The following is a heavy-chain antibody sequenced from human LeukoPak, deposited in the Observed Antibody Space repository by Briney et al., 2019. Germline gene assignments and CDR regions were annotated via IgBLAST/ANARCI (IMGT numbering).Heavy chain of an antibody. J-gene: IGHJ4*02. CDR2: IYYSGGT. CDR3: ASHSGGYAY. Sequence: PSETLSLTCAVSGASISSGGYSWSWNRQPPGKGLEWIGYIYYSGGTYYNPSLKSRVSISVDTSKNQFSLRLSSVTAEDTAVYYCASHSGGYAYWGQGTLVTVSS. CDR1: GASISSGGYS. D-gene: IGHD5-12*01. V-gene: IGHV4-30-4*07.